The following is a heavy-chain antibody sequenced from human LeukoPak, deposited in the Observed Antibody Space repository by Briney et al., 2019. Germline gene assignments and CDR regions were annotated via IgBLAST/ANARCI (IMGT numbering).Heavy chain of an antibody. CDR2: MSNSVENT. J-gene: IGHJ4*02. D-gene: IGHD3-10*01. V-gene: IGHV3-33*05. CDR1: GFTFSSYS. CDR3: TKGLPGFGDLLDVWTY. Sequence: GGSLRLSCAASGFTFSSYSMQWVRQTPGKGLDWVGIMSNSVENTFYGEGVKGGVTISRDNSKNTRYLQMNSLRAEGTGPCSCTKGLPGFGDLLDVWTYWGQGILVTVSS.